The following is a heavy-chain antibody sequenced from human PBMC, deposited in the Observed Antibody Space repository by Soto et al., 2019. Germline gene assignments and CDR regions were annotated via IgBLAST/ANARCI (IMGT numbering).Heavy chain of an antibody. J-gene: IGHJ4*02. D-gene: IGHD3-10*01. CDR1: GFTFKNYD. V-gene: IGHV3-23*01. CDR3: AKDLQFRSYYESAGHYNN. CDR2: ISGSGGVT. Sequence: EVQLLESGGGLVQPGGSLRLSCVASGFTFKNYDMRWVRQAPGKGLEWVSGISGSGGVTYYADSVKGRFTISRDNSKNTLYLQMNSLRANDTAVYYCAKDLQFRSYYESAGHYNNWGQGTLVTVSS.